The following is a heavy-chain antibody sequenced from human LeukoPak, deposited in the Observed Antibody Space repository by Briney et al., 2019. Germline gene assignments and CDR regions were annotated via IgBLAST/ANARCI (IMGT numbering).Heavy chain of an antibody. CDR1: GYTFTGYY. D-gene: IGHD3-3*01. J-gene: IGHJ6*02. CDR3: ARTVLRSFYYYGMDV. Sequence: AASVKVSCKASGYTFTGYYMHWVRQAPGQGLEWMGWINPNSGGTNYAQKLQGRVTMTTDTSTSTAYMELRSLRSDDTAVYYCARTVLRSFYYYGMDVWGQGTTVTVSS. CDR2: INPNSGGT. V-gene: IGHV1-2*02.